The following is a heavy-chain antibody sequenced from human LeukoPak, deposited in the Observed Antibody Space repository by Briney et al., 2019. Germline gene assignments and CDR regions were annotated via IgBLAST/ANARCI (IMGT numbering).Heavy chain of an antibody. J-gene: IGHJ4*02. V-gene: IGHV3-7*01. Sequence: GGSLRLSCEASEFIFSNYWMSWVRQAPGRGLEWVANIKEDGGDKYYVDSVKGRFTISRDNAKRSLYLQMSSLRAEDTAVYYCARDTFRGDLHCWAQGTLVTVSS. CDR2: IKEDGGDK. CDR1: EFIFSNYW. CDR3: ARDTFRGDLHC. D-gene: IGHD2/OR15-2a*01.